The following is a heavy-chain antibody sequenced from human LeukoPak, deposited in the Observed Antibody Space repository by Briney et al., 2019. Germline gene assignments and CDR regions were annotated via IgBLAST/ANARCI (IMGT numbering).Heavy chain of an antibody. Sequence: PGGSLRLSCAASGFTFRSYDMHWVRQATGKGLEWVSGIGTAGEIYYPGSVKGRFTISRENAKNSLYLQMNSLRAEDTALYFCAQWSRYFDYWGQGTLVTVSS. D-gene: IGHD1-26*01. CDR3: AQWSRYFDY. CDR1: GFTFRSYD. CDR2: IGTAGEI. V-gene: IGHV3-13*01. J-gene: IGHJ4*02.